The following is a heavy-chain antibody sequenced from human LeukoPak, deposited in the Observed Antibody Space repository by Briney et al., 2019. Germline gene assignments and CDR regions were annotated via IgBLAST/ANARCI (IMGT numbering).Heavy chain of an antibody. CDR2: LSGNGAKT. J-gene: IGHJ4*02. D-gene: IGHD6-13*01. Sequence: GGSMRLSCAASGFTFSSYALSWVRQAPGKGLEWVSALSGNGAKTYYADSVKGRFTVYRDNSKNTLYLQMNSLRVDDTAVYYCASGRQLGYWGQGTLVTVSS. V-gene: IGHV3-23*01. CDR3: ASGRQLGY. CDR1: GFTFSSYA.